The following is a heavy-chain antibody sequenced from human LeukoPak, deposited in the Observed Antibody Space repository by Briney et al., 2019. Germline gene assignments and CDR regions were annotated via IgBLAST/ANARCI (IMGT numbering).Heavy chain of an antibody. D-gene: IGHD3-10*01. Sequence: KPSETPSLTCAVYGGSFSGYYWSWIRQPPGKGLDWIGEINHSGSTNYNPSLKSRVTISVDTSKNQFSLKLSSVTAADTAVYYCARGLRNYYGSGSYFEPFDYWGQGTLVTVSS. CDR1: GGSFSGYY. CDR3: ARGLRNYYGSGSYFEPFDY. V-gene: IGHV4-34*01. CDR2: INHSGST. J-gene: IGHJ4*02.